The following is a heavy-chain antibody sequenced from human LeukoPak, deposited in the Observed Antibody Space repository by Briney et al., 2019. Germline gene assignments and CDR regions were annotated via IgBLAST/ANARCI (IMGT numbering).Heavy chain of an antibody. CDR1: GFTFDDYA. D-gene: IGHD6-13*01. CDR2: ISWNSGSI. V-gene: IGHV3-9*01. CDR3: AKDGYSGPPLDY. J-gene: IGHJ4*02. Sequence: PGGSLRLSCAASGFTFDDYAMHWVRQAPGKGLEGVSGISWNSGSIGYADSVKGRFTISRDNAKNSLYPEMNSLRVEDTALYYCAKDGYSGPPLDYWGQGTLVTVSS.